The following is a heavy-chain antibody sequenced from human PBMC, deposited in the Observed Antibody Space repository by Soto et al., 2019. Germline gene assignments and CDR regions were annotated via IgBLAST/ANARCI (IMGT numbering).Heavy chain of an antibody. CDR3: AKDCFDY. CDR2: VLTSGAT. J-gene: IGHJ4*02. V-gene: IGHV3-23*01. CDR1: GFTFNNYA. Sequence: EVQLLESGGGLVQPGGSLRLSCAASGFTFNNYAMTWVRQAPGKGLEWVSTVLTSGATYYADSVRGRFTISRDNSKSELYLQLNSLRVDDTADYYCAKDCFDYWGQGTLVTVSS.